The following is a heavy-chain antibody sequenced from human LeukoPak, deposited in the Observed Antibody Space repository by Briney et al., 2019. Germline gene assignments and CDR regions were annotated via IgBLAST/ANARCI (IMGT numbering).Heavy chain of an antibody. V-gene: IGHV1-18*01. J-gene: IGHJ6*03. D-gene: IGHD6-6*01. CDR3: ATPGIAARPLYYYYMDV. Sequence: ASVRVSCKSSGYTFTTYGISWLRQAPGQGLEWMGWISPDKGKTDYAQKFQDRVIMTIDTSTRTAYMELSSLRSEDTVVYYCATPGIAARPLYYYYMDVWGKGTTVTVSS. CDR2: ISPDKGKT. CDR1: GYTFTTYG.